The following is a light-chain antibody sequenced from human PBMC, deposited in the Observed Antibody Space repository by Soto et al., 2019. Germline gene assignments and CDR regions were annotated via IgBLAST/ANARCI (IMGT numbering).Light chain of an antibody. Sequence: DIQMTQSPSSLSASVGDRVTITCRASQSISSYLNWYQQKPGKAPKLLIYAASSLQSGVPSRFSGSGSGTDFTLTISSLXXEXXXXYYCQQSYSTPLTFGGGTKVXIK. V-gene: IGKV1-39*01. J-gene: IGKJ4*01. CDR1: QSISSY. CDR2: AAS. CDR3: QQSYSTPLT.